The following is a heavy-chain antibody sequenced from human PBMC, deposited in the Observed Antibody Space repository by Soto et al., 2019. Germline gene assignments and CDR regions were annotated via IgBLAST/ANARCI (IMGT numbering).Heavy chain of an antibody. J-gene: IGHJ5*02. D-gene: IGHD6-6*01. CDR3: ARDRHNNFFDP. Sequence: SETLSLTCTISGASMSSGGYYWTWIRQSPGKGLEWIGYIYYSGSTYYNPSLESRVAISLDTSRSQFSLTLHSVTAADTAIYYCARDRHNNFFDPWGQGTLVTVSS. V-gene: IGHV4-31*03. CDR2: IYYSGST. CDR1: GASMSSGGYY.